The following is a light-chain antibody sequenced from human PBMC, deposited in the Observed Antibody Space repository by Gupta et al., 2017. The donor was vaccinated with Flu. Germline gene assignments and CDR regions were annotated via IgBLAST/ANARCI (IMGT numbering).Light chain of an antibody. V-gene: IGKV2-28*01. Sequence: EIVLSQSPLSLHVSPRETASISCRSSQSLLHSTGYHYLDWYLQKPGQSPQLLIYVGSDRTSGVDDLSRGRGSGNDIILKISRVEDEDVVVYYCMHARETPYSFGQGTKLEIK. J-gene: IGKJ2*03. CDR3: MHARETPYS. CDR2: VGS. CDR1: QSLLHSTGYHY.